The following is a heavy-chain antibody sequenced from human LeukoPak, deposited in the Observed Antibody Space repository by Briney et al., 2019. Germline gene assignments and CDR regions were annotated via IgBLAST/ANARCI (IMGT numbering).Heavy chain of an antibody. V-gene: IGHV3-33*01. CDR3: ARDVGSAPFDY. Sequence: GGSLRLSCAASGFTLSSSGMHWVRQAPGKGLEWVAVIWGDENHKYYGDSVRGRITISRDNAKNTLYLQMDSLRVEDTAVYYCARDVGSAPFDYWGQGALVTVSS. CDR1: GFTLSSSG. D-gene: IGHD6-25*01. CDR2: IWGDENHK. J-gene: IGHJ4*02.